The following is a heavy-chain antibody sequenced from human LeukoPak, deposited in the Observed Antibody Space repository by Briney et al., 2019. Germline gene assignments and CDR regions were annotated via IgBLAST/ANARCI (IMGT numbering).Heavy chain of an antibody. V-gene: IGHV1-24*01. CDR2: FDPEDGET. D-gene: IGHD3-22*01. CDR1: GYTLTELS. Sequence: ASVKVSCEVSGYTLTELSMHWVRQAPGKGLEWMGGFDPEDGETIYAQKFQGRVTMTEDTSTDTAYMELSSLRSEDTAVYYCATRETYYYDSSGYHPFDYWGQGTLVTVSS. CDR3: ATRETYYYDSSGYHPFDY. J-gene: IGHJ4*02.